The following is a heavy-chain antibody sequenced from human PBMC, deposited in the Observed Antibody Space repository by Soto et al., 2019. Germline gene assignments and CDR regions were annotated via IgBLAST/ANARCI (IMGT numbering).Heavy chain of an antibody. CDR1: GDTFSSYS. Sequence: QVQLVQSGAEVKMPGSSVKVSCKASGDTFSSYSINWVRQAPGQGLEWMGEIIPIFGTANYAQKFQGRVTITADESTSTAYMELSGLRSEDTAVYYCARDGVRHSGGIDYWGQGTLVTVSS. D-gene: IGHD2-8*01. J-gene: IGHJ4*02. V-gene: IGHV1-69*01. CDR3: ARDGVRHSGGIDY. CDR2: IIPIFGTA.